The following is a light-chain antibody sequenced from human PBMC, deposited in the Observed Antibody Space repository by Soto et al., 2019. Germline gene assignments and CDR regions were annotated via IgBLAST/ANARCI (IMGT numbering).Light chain of an antibody. CDR2: GAS. J-gene: IGKJ1*01. V-gene: IGKV3-20*01. CDR1: QRVNSNY. Sequence: DIFLTKSPGTLSVSPGERVTLSCRASQRVNSNYLAWYQQEPGQAPRLLIYGASNRATGIPDRFSGSGSGTDFTLTISSLEPGDFAVYYCHQYGSSPRTFGQGTKVDIK. CDR3: HQYGSSPRT.